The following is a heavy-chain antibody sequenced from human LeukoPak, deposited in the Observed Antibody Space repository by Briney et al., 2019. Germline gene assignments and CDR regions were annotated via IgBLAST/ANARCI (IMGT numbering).Heavy chain of an antibody. CDR2: IYTSGST. J-gene: IGHJ4*02. D-gene: IGHD6-19*01. CDR1: GGSFSGYY. V-gene: IGHV4-4*07. CDR3: ARDRGSSGWDFDY. Sequence: PSETLSLTCAVYGGSFSGYYWSWIRQPAGKGLEWIGRIYTSGSTNYNPSLKSRVTMSVDTSKNQFSLKLSSVTAADTAVYYCARDRGSSGWDFDYWGQGTLVTVSS.